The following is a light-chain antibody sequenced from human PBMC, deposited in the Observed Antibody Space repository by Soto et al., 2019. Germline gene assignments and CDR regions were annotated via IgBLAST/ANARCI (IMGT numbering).Light chain of an antibody. Sequence: EIVMTHSPATLSVSSGERATISCRASQSVSSTLAWYQQKPGQAPRLLIYGASTSATGIPARFSGSGSGTEFTLTISSLQSEDFAVYYCQQYNNWPPLTFGGGTRVEIK. CDR1: QSVSST. J-gene: IGKJ4*01. CDR2: GAS. CDR3: QQYNNWPPLT. V-gene: IGKV3-15*01.